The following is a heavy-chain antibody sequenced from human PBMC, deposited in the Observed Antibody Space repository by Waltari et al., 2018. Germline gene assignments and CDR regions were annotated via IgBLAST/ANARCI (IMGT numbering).Heavy chain of an antibody. J-gene: IGHJ5*02. CDR3: ARGRDVFANFDYNWFDP. CDR1: GYIFSNYE. D-gene: IGHD3-3*01. CDR2: VNPNSGAP. V-gene: IGHV1-8*02. Sequence: QVQLVQSGAEVLKPGASVRVSCQASGYIFSNYEINWVRQAAGQGPEGRGWVNPNSGAPGYAQKCQGRTTMTWDTSTSTAYMELNNLRSDDTAVLYCARGRDVFANFDYNWFDPWGQGTLVTVSS.